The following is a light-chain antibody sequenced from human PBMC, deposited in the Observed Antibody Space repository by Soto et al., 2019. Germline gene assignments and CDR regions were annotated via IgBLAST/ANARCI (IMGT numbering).Light chain of an antibody. CDR3: SSYAGSNNYV. CDR1: SSDVGDYNY. CDR2: EVN. J-gene: IGLJ1*01. V-gene: IGLV2-8*01. Sequence: QSALTQPPSASGSTGQSVAISCTGTSSDVGDYNYVSWYQQHPGKAPKLMIYEVNKRPSGVPDRFSASKSGNTASLTVSGLQAEDEADYYCSSYAGSNNYVFGTGTKVTVL.